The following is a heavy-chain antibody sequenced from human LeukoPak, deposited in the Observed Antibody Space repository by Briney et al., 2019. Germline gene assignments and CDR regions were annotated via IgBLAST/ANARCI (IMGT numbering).Heavy chain of an antibody. D-gene: IGHD2/OR15-2a*01. J-gene: IGHJ4*02. CDR3: ARDFFGDFDH. CDR1: CGSINNYY. CDR2: IQYGGRT. Sequence: SDTLSLTYTVSCGSINNYYWSWIRQPPGKGREWIGYIQYGGRTYYSPSLKSRVTISMDLSKIQFSLKMRSVTAADTAVYYCARDFFGDFDHWGQGILVTVSS. V-gene: IGHV4-59*01.